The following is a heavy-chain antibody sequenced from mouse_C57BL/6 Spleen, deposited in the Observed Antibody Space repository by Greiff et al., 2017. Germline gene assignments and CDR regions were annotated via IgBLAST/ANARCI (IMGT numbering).Heavy chain of an antibody. V-gene: IGHV5-12*01. J-gene: IGHJ4*01. CDR1: GFTFSDYY. Sequence: EVHLVESGGGLVQPGGSLKLSCAASGFTFSDYYMYWVRQTPEKRLEWVAYISNGGGSTYYPDTVKGRFTISRDNAKNTLYLQMSRLKSEDTAMYYCARGEAMDYWGQGTSVTVSS. CDR3: ARGEAMDY. CDR2: ISNGGGST.